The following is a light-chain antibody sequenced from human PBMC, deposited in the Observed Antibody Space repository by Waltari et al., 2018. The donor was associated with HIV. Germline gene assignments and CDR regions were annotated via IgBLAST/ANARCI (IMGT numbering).Light chain of an antibody. V-gene: IGLV2-14*03. Sequence: QSALNPPAYVSGSPGQSITIACTGTSNDGGGYNYVSWYQQNPGKAPKVMIYDVSNRPSGVSNRFSGSKSGNTASLTISGLQAEDAADYYCSSYTSSSSWVFGGGTKLTVL. J-gene: IGLJ3*02. CDR1: SNDGGGYNY. CDR2: DVS. CDR3: SSYTSSSSWV.